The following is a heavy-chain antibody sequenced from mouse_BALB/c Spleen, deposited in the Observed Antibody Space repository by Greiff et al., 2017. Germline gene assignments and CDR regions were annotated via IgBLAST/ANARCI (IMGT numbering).Heavy chain of an antibody. CDR2: ISSGSSTI. D-gene: IGHD1-3*01. Sequence: EVKPVESGGGLVQPGGSRKLSCAASGFTFSSFGMHWVRQAPEKGLEWVAYISSGSSTIYYADTVKGRFTISRDNPKNTLFLQMTSLRSEDTAMYYCARAHSGRGYAMDYWGQGTSVTVSS. J-gene: IGHJ4*01. V-gene: IGHV5-17*02. CDR3: ARAHSGRGYAMDY. CDR1: GFTFSSFG.